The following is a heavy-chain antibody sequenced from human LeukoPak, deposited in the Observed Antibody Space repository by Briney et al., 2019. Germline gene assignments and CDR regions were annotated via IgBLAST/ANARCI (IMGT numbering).Heavy chain of an antibody. J-gene: IGHJ4*02. CDR3: AKSGWDSSGYTSPFFDY. Sequence: TGGSLRLSCAASGFTFSSFGMHWVRQAPGKGLEWVTFIRYDGSNEYYADSVKGRFTISRDNSKDTLYLQMNSLRAEDSALYYCAKSGWDSSGYTSPFFDYWGQGTLVTVSS. CDR1: GFTFSSFG. CDR2: IRYDGSNE. V-gene: IGHV3-30*02. D-gene: IGHD3-22*01.